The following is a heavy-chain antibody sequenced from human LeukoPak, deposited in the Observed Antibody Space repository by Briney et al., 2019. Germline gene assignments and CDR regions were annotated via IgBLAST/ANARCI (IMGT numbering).Heavy chain of an antibody. Sequence: PSETLSLTCAVYGGSFSGYYWSWIRQPPGKGLEWIGEINHSGSTNYNPSLKSRVTISVDTSKNQFSLKLSSVTAADTAVYYCARTGYSSSYDYYYYGMDVWGRGTTVTVSS. V-gene: IGHV4-34*01. CDR3: ARTGYSSSYDYYYYGMDV. CDR2: INHSGST. CDR1: GGSFSGYY. J-gene: IGHJ6*02. D-gene: IGHD6-6*01.